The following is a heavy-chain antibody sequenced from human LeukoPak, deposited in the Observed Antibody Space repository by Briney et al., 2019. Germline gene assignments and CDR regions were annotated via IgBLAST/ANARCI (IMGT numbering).Heavy chain of an antibody. CDR3: AKSAASTQYYYGMDV. Sequence: GGSLGLSCADSGLSFRGFGMNWVRQAPGKGLEWVSTISGSGGGPYYADSVKGRFTISRDNSKNTLSLQMNSLRAEDTAVYYCAKSAASTQYYYGMDVWGQGTTVTVSS. D-gene: IGHD6-25*01. J-gene: IGHJ6*02. CDR2: ISGSGGGP. V-gene: IGHV3-23*01. CDR1: GLSFRGFG.